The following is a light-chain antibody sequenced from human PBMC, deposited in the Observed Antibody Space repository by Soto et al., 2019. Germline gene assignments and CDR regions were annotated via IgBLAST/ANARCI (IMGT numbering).Light chain of an antibody. J-gene: IGKJ5*01. CDR2: GAS. Sequence: EIVMTQSPATLSLSPGERAALSCRASQSVSNNLAWYQHKLGQATRLLIYGASTRATGIPARFSGSGSGTEFTLNISSLQAEDFAVYYCQQYNNWPPVTFGQGTRLEIK. CDR1: QSVSNN. CDR3: QQYNNWPPVT. V-gene: IGKV3-15*01.